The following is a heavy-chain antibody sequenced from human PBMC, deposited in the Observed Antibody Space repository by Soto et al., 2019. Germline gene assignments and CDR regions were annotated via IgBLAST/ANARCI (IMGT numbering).Heavy chain of an antibody. J-gene: IGHJ3*02. D-gene: IGHD6-19*01. Sequence: PSETLSLTCAVSGYSISSGYYWGWIRQPPGKGLEWIGSIYHSGSTYYNPSLKSRVTISVDTSKNQFSLKLSSVTAADTAVYYCATRIAVAGTRGAFDIWGQGTMVT. CDR3: ATRIAVAGTRGAFDI. V-gene: IGHV4-38-2*01. CDR2: IYHSGST. CDR1: GYSISSGYY.